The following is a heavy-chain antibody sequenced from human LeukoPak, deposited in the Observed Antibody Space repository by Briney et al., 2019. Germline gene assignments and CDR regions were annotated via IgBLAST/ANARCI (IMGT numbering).Heavy chain of an antibody. D-gene: IGHD3-22*01. J-gene: IGHJ5*02. CDR1: GFTFSNYG. CDR3: TRDRDSSGYYSWSDA. V-gene: IGHV3-23*01. CDR2: INGSGGSA. Sequence: GGTLRLLCEASGFTFSNYGMTWVRQSPGKGLEWVSDINGSGGSAYYANSVNGRFTTSRDNSKGTMSLHMSSLRVDDTAVYYCTRDRDSSGYYSWSDAWGQGTPVTVSS.